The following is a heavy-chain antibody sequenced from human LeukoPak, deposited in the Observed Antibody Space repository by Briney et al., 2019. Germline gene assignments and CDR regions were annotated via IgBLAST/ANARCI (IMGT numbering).Heavy chain of an antibody. CDR1: GYTFTGYY. J-gene: IGHJ3*02. Sequence: ASVKVSCKASGYTFTGYYMHWVRQAPGQGLEWMGWINPNSGGTNYAQKFQGRVTMTRDTSISTAYMELSRLRSDDTAVYYCARVGTSGSYPDDAFDIWGQGTMVAVSS. CDR2: INPNSGGT. CDR3: ARVGTSGSYPDDAFDI. V-gene: IGHV1-2*02. D-gene: IGHD1-26*01.